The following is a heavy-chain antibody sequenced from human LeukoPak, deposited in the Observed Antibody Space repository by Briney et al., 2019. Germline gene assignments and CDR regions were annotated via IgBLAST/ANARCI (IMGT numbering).Heavy chain of an antibody. CDR2: FDPEDGET. Sequence: EASVKVSCKVSGYTLTELSMHWVRQAPGKGLEWMGGFDPEDGETIYAQKFQGRVAMTEDTSTDTAYMELSSLRSEDTAVYYCATLVGSWFDPWGQGTLVTVSS. CDR1: GYTLTELS. J-gene: IGHJ5*02. CDR3: ATLVGSWFDP. D-gene: IGHD1-26*01. V-gene: IGHV1-24*01.